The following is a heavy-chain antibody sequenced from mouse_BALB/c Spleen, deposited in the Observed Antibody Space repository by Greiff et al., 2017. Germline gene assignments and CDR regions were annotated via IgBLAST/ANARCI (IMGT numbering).Heavy chain of an antibody. Sequence: EVQRVESGPELVKPGASVKISCKASGYPFTDYNMNWVKQSHGKSLEWIGYIYPYNGGTGYNQKFKSKATLTVDNSSSTAYMELRSLTSEDSAVYYCARWGDYDWFAYWGQGTLVTVSA. J-gene: IGHJ3*01. CDR2: IYPYNGGT. V-gene: IGHV1S29*02. CDR1: GYPFTDYN. D-gene: IGHD2-4*01. CDR3: ARWGDYDWFAY.